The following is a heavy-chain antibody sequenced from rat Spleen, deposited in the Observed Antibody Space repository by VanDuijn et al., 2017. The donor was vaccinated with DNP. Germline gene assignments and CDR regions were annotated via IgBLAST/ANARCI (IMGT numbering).Heavy chain of an antibody. Sequence: EVQLVESGGDLVQPGRSLKVSCVVSGFTFNNYWMTWIRQVPGKGLEWVASITTSGDSTSSPDSVKGRFTISRDNAKNTLYLQMNSLRSEDTATYYCARYSLILRVWDYWGQGVMVTGSS. J-gene: IGHJ2*01. CDR1: GFTFNNYW. CDR3: ARYSLILRVWDY. CDR2: ITTSGDST. D-gene: IGHD1-7*01. V-gene: IGHV5-31*01.